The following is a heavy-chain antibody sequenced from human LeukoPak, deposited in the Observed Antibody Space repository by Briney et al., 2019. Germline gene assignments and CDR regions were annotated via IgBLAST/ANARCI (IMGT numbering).Heavy chain of an antibody. J-gene: IGHJ4*02. Sequence: ASVKVSCKASGGTFSSYAISWVRQAPGQGLEWMGGIIPIFGTANYAQKFQGRVTITTDESTSTAYMELSSLRSEDTAVYYCARARYYDILTGYYHFDYWGQGTLVTVSS. CDR2: IIPIFGTA. CDR3: ARARYYDILTGYYHFDY. D-gene: IGHD3-9*01. CDR1: GGTFSSYA. V-gene: IGHV1-69*05.